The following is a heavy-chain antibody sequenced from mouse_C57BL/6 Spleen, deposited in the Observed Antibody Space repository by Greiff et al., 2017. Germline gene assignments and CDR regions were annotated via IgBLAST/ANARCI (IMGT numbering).Heavy chain of an antibody. CDR3: ARVRITTVVDPSYYVGD. Sequence: EVQLQQSGPGLVKPSPSLSLTCSVTGYSITSGYYWNWIRQFPGNKLEWMGYISYDGSNNYNPSLKNQISITRDTSKNQSFLKLNAVTTEDTATYYCARVRITTVVDPSYYVGDWGKGTTLTVSS. CDR1: GYSITSGYY. CDR2: ISYDGSN. J-gene: IGHJ2*01. D-gene: IGHD1-1*01. V-gene: IGHV3-6*01.